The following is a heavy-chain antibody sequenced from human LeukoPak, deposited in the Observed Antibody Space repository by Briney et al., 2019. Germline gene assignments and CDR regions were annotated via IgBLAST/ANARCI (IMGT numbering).Heavy chain of an antibody. Sequence: SETLSLTCTVSSGSISTSNYYWGWVRQPPGKALEWIGNIFYSGSTYYSPSLKSRVTISLDTSRNQFSLKLSSVTAADTAVYYCARGAVRGVIVNWFDPWGQGTLVTVSS. CDR1: SGSISTSNYY. CDR2: IFYSGST. J-gene: IGHJ5*02. CDR3: ARGAVRGVIVNWFDP. V-gene: IGHV4-39*07. D-gene: IGHD3-10*01.